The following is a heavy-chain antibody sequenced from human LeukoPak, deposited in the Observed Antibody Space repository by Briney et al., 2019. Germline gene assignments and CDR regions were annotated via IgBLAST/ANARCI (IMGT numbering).Heavy chain of an antibody. CDR2: ISSSSSYI. J-gene: IGHJ3*02. D-gene: IGHD2-15*01. V-gene: IGHV3-21*04. Sequence: GGSLRLSCAASGSTFSSYSMNWVRQAPGKGLEWVSSISSSSSYIYYADSVKGRFTISRDNSKNTLYPQMNSLRAEDTAVYYCAKVREGYCSGGSCLGAFDIWGQGTMVTVSS. CDR1: GSTFSSYS. CDR3: AKVREGYCSGGSCLGAFDI.